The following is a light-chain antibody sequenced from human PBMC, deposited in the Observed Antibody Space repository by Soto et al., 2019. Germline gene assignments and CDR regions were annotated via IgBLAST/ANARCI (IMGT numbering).Light chain of an antibody. J-gene: IGKJ3*01. CDR1: QSISSW. CDR2: KAS. Sequence: DIQMTQSPSTLSASLGDRVIITCRASQSISSWLAWYQQKPGKAPKLLIYKASSLESGVPSRLSGSGSGTEFTLTISSLQPDDFATYYCQHYNSYPITFGPGTKV. CDR3: QHYNSYPIT. V-gene: IGKV1-5*03.